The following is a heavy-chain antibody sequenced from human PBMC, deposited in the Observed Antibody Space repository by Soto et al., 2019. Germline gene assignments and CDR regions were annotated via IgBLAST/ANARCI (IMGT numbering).Heavy chain of an antibody. J-gene: IGHJ4*02. CDR1: GGSISSGGYS. CDR2: IYHSGST. V-gene: IGHV4-30-2*01. Sequence: SETLSLTCAVSGGSISSGGYSWSWIRQPPGKGLEWIGYIYHSGSTYYNPSLKSRVTISVDRSKNQFSLKLSSVTAADTAVYYCATRAGGLDYWGQGTLVTVSS. CDR3: ATRAGGLDY. D-gene: IGHD2-15*01.